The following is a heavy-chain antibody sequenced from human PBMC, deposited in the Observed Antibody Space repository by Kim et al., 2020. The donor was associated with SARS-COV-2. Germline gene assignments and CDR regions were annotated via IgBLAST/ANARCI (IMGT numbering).Heavy chain of an antibody. V-gene: IGHV6-1*01. CDR2: TYYRSKWNS. D-gene: IGHD6-13*01. CDR3: VRQQVGRFDF. Sequence: SQTLSLTCAISGDSVSSNIAAWHWIRQSPSRGLEWLGRTYYRSKWNSDYAVSVRSRITINADTSKGQFSLQLNSVTPEDTAVYYCVRQQVGRFDFWGQGTLVTVSS. CDR1: GDSVSSNIAA. J-gene: IGHJ4*02.